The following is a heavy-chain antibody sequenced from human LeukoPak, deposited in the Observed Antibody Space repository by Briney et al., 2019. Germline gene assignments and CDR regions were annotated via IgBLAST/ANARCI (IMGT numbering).Heavy chain of an antibody. CDR3: ARVIYDGSGSYYYLDY. V-gene: IGHV4-30-4*01. CDR1: GGSIRSGDYY. D-gene: IGHD3-22*01. Sequence: SETLSLTYTVSGGSIRSGDYYWSWIRQPPGEGLEWIGYIYYSGSTYYNPSLKSRVTMSLDTSKNQFSLKLSSVTAADTAVYYCARVIYDGSGSYYYLDYWGQGTLVTVSS. J-gene: IGHJ4*02. CDR2: IYYSGST.